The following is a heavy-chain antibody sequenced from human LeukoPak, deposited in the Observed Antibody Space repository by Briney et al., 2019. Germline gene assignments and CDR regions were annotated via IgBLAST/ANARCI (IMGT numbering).Heavy chain of an antibody. Sequence: ASVKVSCKASGYTFTDYYMHWVRQAPGRGLEWMGWINPNSGVTKFAQKFQGRVTVTRDTSATTAFMELSRLRSDDTAVYYCAREAGYYYYYMDVWAKGTTVTVSS. J-gene: IGHJ6*03. CDR3: AREAGYYYYYMDV. CDR1: GYTFTDYY. V-gene: IGHV1-2*02. CDR2: INPNSGVT.